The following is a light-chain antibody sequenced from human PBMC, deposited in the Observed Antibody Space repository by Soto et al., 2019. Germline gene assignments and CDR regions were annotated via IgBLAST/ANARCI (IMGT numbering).Light chain of an antibody. CDR3: CSYATTTL. V-gene: IGLV2-23*02. J-gene: IGLJ2*01. Sequence: QSALTQPASVSGSPGQSITISCTGTSSDVGSYDLVSWYQQHPGNAPKLMIYEVSKRPSGVSDRFSGSKSGNTASLTISWLQADDEADYYCCSYATTTLFGGGTKLTVL. CDR1: SSDVGSYDL. CDR2: EVS.